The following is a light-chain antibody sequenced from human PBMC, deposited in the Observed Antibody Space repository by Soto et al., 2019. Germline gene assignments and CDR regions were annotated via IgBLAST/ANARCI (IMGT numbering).Light chain of an antibody. CDR2: DAS. CDR3: QQRSNWLT. J-gene: IGKJ4*01. Sequence: EIFLTQSPGTLSLSPGERATLSCRASQSISSSLAWYQQKPGQAPRLLIYDASDRADGIPARFTGRRSGTDFTLTISSLEPEDLAVYYCQQRSNWLTFGGGTRVEFK. V-gene: IGKV3-11*01. CDR1: QSISSS.